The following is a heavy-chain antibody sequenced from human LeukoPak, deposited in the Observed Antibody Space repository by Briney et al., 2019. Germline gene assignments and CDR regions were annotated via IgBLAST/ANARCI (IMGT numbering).Heavy chain of an antibody. CDR2: ISSSSSYI. CDR3: ARQWQLADLLDY. V-gene: IGHV3-21*01. D-gene: IGHD6-13*01. Sequence: PGGSLRLSCAASGFTFSSYAMSWVRQAPGKGLEWVSSISSSSSYIYYADSVKGRFTISRDNAKNSLYLQMNSLRAEDTAVYYCARQWQLADLLDYWGQGTLVTVSS. CDR1: GFTFSSYA. J-gene: IGHJ4*02.